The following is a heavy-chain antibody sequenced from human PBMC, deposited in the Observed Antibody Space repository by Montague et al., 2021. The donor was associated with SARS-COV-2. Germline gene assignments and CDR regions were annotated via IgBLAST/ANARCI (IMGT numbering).Heavy chain of an antibody. J-gene: IGHJ3*02. Sequence: SETLSLTCAVYGGSFSGYNWRWIRHPPGTGLEWIGEINHSGSTNYNPSLKSRFTISVDTSKNQFSLKLSSVTAADTAVYYCAIPMVRGFSRAFDIWGQGTMVTVSS. CDR3: AIPMVRGFSRAFDI. D-gene: IGHD3-10*01. CDR1: GGSFSGYN. CDR2: INHSGST. V-gene: IGHV4-34*01.